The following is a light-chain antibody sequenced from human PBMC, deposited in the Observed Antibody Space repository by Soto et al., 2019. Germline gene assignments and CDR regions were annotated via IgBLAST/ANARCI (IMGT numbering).Light chain of an antibody. Sequence: DIQTTHSPTSVCASVGDRLTITCRASRDISNSLAWYQQTPGKAPKLLLRGASSLHRGVPSRVSGGGAGTEFTLTISSLQPEDFATYYCQQTSAFPRTFGQGTKVDIK. CDR3: QQTSAFPRT. J-gene: IGKJ1*01. CDR2: GAS. CDR1: RDISNS. V-gene: IGKV1-12*01.